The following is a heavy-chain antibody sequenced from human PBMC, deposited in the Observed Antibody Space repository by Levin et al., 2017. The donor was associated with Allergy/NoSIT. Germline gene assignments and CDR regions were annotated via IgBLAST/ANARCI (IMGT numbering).Heavy chain of an antibody. Sequence: LSLTCAASGFPFSRHWMHWVRHTPGKGLVWVSHINSDGTNTNYADSVKGRFTISRDNAKSTLYLQMDSLRAEDTAVFYCARGGCSSTSCLDLWGQGTLVTVSS. J-gene: IGHJ4*02. CDR2: INSDGTNT. V-gene: IGHV3-74*01. CDR3: ARGGCSSTSCLDL. D-gene: IGHD2-2*01. CDR1: GFPFSRHW.